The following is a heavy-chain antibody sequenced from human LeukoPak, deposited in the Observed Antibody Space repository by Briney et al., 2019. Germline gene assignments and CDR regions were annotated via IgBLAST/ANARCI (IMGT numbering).Heavy chain of an antibody. CDR3: AKDLLPGYSSGWYPYFDY. CDR2: INSDGSWT. CDR1: GNYW. D-gene: IGHD6-19*01. V-gene: IGHV3-74*01. J-gene: IGHJ4*02. Sequence: GGSLRLSCVASGNYWMHWVRQAPGKGLVWVSHINSDGSWTSYADSVKGRFTISKDNAKNTVYLQMNSLRAEDTAVYYCAKDLLPGYSSGWYPYFDYWGQGTLVTVSS.